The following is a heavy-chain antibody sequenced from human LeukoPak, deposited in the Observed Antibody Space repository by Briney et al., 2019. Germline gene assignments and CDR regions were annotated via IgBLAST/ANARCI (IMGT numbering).Heavy chain of an antibody. CDR3: AKLSTRFYDNSGYYFDY. V-gene: IGHV3-53*01. Sequence: GGSLRLSCAASGFTVSNKYMTWVRQAPGKGLEWVSLIYSDGRTYYADSVKGRCTISRDNSKNTLYLQMNSLRAEDTAVYYCAKLSTRFYDNSGYYFDYWGQGTLVTVAS. CDR2: IYSDGRT. CDR1: GFTVSNKY. D-gene: IGHD3-22*01. J-gene: IGHJ4*02.